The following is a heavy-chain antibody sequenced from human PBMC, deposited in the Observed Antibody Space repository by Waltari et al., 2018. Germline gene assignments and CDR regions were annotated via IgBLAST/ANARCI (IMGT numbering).Heavy chain of an antibody. D-gene: IGHD6-19*01. CDR1: GFTASSNS. CDR3: ARNKGWYGDGYFDY. V-gene: IGHV3-53*01. J-gene: IGHJ4*02. Sequence: EVQLVESGGGLIQPGGSLRLSCEASGFTASSNSMSWVRQAPGKGLEWVSVIYSDGRTVYADSVKGRFTISRDNLKNTVDLQMSSLRDDDTAVYYCARNKGWYGDGYFDYWGQGTLVSVSS. CDR2: IYSDGRT.